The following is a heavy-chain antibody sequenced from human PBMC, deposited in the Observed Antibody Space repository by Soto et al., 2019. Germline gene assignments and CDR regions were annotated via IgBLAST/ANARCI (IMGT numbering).Heavy chain of an antibody. CDR2: INHSGST. CDR1: GGSFSGYY. CDR3: ARANAVVTAMRYYYGMDV. V-gene: IGHV4-34*01. J-gene: IGHJ6*02. D-gene: IGHD2-21*02. Sequence: QVQLQQWGAGLLKPSETLSLTCAVYGGSFSGYYWSWIRQPPGKGLEWIGEINHSGSTNYNPSLRSRVTISVDTSKNQFSLKLSSVTAADTAVYYCARANAVVTAMRYYYGMDVWGQGTTVTVSS.